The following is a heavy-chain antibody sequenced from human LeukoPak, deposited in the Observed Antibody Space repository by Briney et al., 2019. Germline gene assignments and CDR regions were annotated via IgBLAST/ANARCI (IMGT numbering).Heavy chain of an antibody. J-gene: IGHJ4*02. D-gene: IGHD2-2*01. CDR3: ARLVCSTIPCYGKFYFDS. CDR1: VFTFNRCW. Sequence: GGSLRLSCVVSVFTFNRCWMNWVRQAPGKGLEWVAHISPDGRDTYYVDSVKGRFTISRDNAQNSMYLQMNSLRAEDTAVYYCARLVCSTIPCYGKFYFDSWGQGTLVPVSS. CDR2: ISPDGRDT. V-gene: IGHV3-7*01.